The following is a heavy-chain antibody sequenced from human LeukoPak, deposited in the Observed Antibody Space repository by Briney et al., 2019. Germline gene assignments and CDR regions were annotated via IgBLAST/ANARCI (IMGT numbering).Heavy chain of an antibody. D-gene: IGHD2-2*01. J-gene: IGHJ4*02. CDR1: GFTFSNAW. CDR2: IKSKTDGGTT. V-gene: IGHV3-15*01. Sequence: TGGSLRLSCAASGFTFSNAWMSWVRQAPGKGLEWVGRIKSKTDGGTTDYAAPVKGRFTISRDDSKNTLYLQMNSLKTEDTAVYYCTTDLPGGVMIVPAAPFDYWGQGTLVTVSS. CDR3: TTDLPGGVMIVPAAPFDY.